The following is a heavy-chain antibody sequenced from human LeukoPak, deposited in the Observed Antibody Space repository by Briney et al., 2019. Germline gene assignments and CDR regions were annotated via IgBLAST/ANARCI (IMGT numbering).Heavy chain of an antibody. D-gene: IGHD2/OR15-2a*01. CDR1: GFSFMNAW. V-gene: IGHV3-15*01. CDR3: TTFYHEYSPY. J-gene: IGHJ4*02. Sequence: GGSLRLSCAASGFSFMNAWMIWVRQAPGKGLERVGRIKSNADGGTPDYAAPARGRFTISRDDSKNTLYLQMNSLKTEDTAVYYCTTFYHEYSPYWGRGTLVTVSS. CDR2: IKSNADGGTP.